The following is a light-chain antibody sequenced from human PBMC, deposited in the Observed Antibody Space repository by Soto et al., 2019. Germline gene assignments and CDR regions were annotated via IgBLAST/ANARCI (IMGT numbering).Light chain of an antibody. CDR2: DVS. V-gene: IGLV2-11*01. J-gene: IGLJ1*01. CDR1: SSDVGGYNY. CDR3: CSYAGSYTHYV. Sequence: QSVLTQPRSVSGSPGQSVTISCTGTSSDVGGYNYVSWYQQHPGKAPKLMIYDVSKRPSGVPDRFSDSKSGNTASLTISGLQAEDEADYYCCSYAGSYTHYVFGTGTKVTVL.